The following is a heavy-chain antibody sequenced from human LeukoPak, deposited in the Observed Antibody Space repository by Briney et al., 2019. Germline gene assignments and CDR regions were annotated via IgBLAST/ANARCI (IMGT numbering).Heavy chain of an antibody. CDR2: IYHNGGT. CDR3: ARSGAAAGPGMDV. D-gene: IGHD6-13*01. CDR1: GYSISSGYY. J-gene: IGHJ6*04. V-gene: IGHV4-38-2*02. Sequence: SETLSLTCNVSGYSISSGYYWGWIRQPPGKGLEWIGTIYHNGGTYYNPSLKSRLTISVDTSKNQFSLKLSSVTAADTAVYYCARSGAAAGPGMDVWGKGTTVTVSS.